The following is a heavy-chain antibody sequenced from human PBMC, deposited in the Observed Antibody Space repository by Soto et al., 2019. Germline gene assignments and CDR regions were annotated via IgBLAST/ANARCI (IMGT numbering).Heavy chain of an antibody. CDR1: GFKVGSSY. CDR2: IVSGGST. CDR3: ATDYLHVGIGYLDS. D-gene: IGHD1-26*01. V-gene: IGHV3-53*01. J-gene: IGHJ4*02. Sequence: EVKVLESGGDLIEPGGSLRLSCAASGFKVGSSYVTWVRQAPGEGLEWVSVIVSGGSTHYADSVTGRFTVSRDVSNNTVYLHMNSLRAEDPAVYFCATDYLHVGIGYLDSLGLGTLVTVSS.